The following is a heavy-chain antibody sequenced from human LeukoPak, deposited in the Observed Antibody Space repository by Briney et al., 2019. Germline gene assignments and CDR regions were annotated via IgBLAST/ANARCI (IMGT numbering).Heavy chain of an antibody. CDR1: GFTFCSHS. V-gene: IGHV3-23*01. D-gene: IGHD3-10*01. J-gene: IGHJ4*02. Sequence: GGALRLSFAAPGFTFCSHSMSWVRPAPGKGLEWVSAISGRGGSTYYADSVKGRFTISRDNSKNTLYLQMNSLRAEDTAVYYCAKAVTMVRGAIHARSLYYFDYWGQGTLVTVSS. CDR3: AKAVTMVRGAIHARSLYYFDY. CDR2: ISGRGGST.